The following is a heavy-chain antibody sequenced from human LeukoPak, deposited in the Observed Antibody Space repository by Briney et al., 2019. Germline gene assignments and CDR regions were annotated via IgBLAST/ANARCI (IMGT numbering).Heavy chain of an antibody. J-gene: IGHJ4*02. CDR1: GFTFSSYS. V-gene: IGHV3-21*01. CDR2: ISSSSSYI. Sequence: GGSLRLSCAASGFTFSSYSMTWVRQAPGEGLEWVSSISSSSSYIYYADSVKGRFTISRDNAKNSLYLQMNSLRAEDTAVYYCASHKGRDYWGQGTLVTVSS. CDR3: ASHKGRDY.